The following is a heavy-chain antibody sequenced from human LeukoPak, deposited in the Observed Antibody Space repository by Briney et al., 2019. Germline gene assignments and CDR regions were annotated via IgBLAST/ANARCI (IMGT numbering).Heavy chain of an antibody. CDR1: GFTFTSYT. CDR3: AKTLWGLTLLSSDY. J-gene: IGHJ4*02. Sequence: GGTLSLYCAAYGFTFTSYTMIWLRKAPGKGLEWVSGIGDSGGSTHYEDSVKGRFTISRDNSKNTLYLLMNSLRLEDTAVYWCAKTLWGLTLLSSDYWGQGTLVTVSS. D-gene: IGHD3-16*01. CDR2: IGDSGGST. V-gene: IGHV3-23*01.